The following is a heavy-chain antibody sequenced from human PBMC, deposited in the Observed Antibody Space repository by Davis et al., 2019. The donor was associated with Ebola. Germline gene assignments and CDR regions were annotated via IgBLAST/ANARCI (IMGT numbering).Heavy chain of an antibody. Sequence: PSETLSLTCAISGDSVSSGGWNWIRQSPSRGLEWLGRTYYNYKWYNDYAVSVKSRISINPDTSKNQFSLQLNSVTPEDTAVYYCARGWLQSGFDYWGQGTLVTVSS. D-gene: IGHD5-24*01. CDR2: TYYNYKWYN. CDR1: GDSVSSGG. V-gene: IGHV6-1*01. J-gene: IGHJ4*02. CDR3: ARGWLQSGFDY.